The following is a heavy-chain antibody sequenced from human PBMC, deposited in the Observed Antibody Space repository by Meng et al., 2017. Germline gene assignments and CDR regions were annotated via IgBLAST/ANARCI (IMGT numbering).Heavy chain of an antibody. V-gene: IGHV3-9*03. CDR2: ISWNSGSI. CDR1: GFTFDDYA. CDR3: ARDPDDFWSGYLDY. J-gene: IGHJ4*02. Sequence: SLKISCAASGFTFDDYAMHWVRQAPGKGLEWVSGISWNSGSIGYADSVKGRFTISRDNAKNSLYLQMNSLRAEDMAVYYCARDPDDFWSGYLDYWGQGTLVTVSS. D-gene: IGHD3-3*01.